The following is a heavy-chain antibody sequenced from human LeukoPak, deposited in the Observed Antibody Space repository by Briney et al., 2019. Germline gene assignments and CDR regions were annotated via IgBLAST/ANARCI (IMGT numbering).Heavy chain of an antibody. CDR1: GLPPCIYL. J-gene: IGHJ4*02. CDR2: IIQGGSVI. V-gene: IGHV3-7*01. Sequence: GGSLRLSCALSGLPPCIYLMGGGPQAPGGGEEWVVYIIQGGSVIYSMHSVKDRFTVPRDRAKISLYMKINSLRLEDRAVFFCARNPPSLDYWGQGILVTVSS. CDR3: ARNPPSLDY.